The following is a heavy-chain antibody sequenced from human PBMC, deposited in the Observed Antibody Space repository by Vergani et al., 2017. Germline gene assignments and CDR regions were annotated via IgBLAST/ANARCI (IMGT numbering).Heavy chain of an antibody. D-gene: IGHD3-22*01. Sequence: QVQLQESCPGLVKPSETLSLTCTVSGGSISSYYWSWIRQPAGKGLEWVGRIYTSGSTNYNPSLKSRVTMSVDTSKNQFSLKLSSVTAADAAVYYCARDGNDYYDSQRDGFEHWGQGTLVTVSS. CDR3: ARDGNDYYDSQRDGFEH. CDR2: IYTSGST. V-gene: IGHV4-4*07. J-gene: IGHJ5*02. CDR1: GGSISSYY.